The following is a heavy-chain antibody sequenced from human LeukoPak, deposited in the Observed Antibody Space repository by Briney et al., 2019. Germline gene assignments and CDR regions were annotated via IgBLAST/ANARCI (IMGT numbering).Heavy chain of an antibody. CDR2: ISAYNGNT. Sequence: ASVKVSCKASGYTFTSYGISWVRQAPGQGLEWMGWISAYNGNTNYAQKLQGRVTMTTDTSTSTAYMELRSLRSDDTAVYYCARDSRPYFDWLPTAFDIWGQGTMVTVSS. V-gene: IGHV1-18*01. CDR3: ARDSRPYFDWLPTAFDI. D-gene: IGHD3-9*01. CDR1: GYTFTSYG. J-gene: IGHJ3*02.